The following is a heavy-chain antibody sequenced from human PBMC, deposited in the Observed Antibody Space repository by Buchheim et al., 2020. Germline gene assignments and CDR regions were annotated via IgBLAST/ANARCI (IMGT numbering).Heavy chain of an antibody. CDR2: ISWDGVST. CDR3: ANAYDTTDFGTDV. CDR1: GFTFDDLA. J-gene: IGHJ6*02. Sequence: EVHLVESGGGVVHPGGSLRLSCSASGFTFDDLAMHWVRQVPGKGLEWVALISWDGVSTYYADSVKGRFTISRDNSKDVLFLQMNTLRPEDSAVYYCANAYDTTDFGTDVWGQGT. V-gene: IGHV3-43D*03. D-gene: IGHD4-17*01.